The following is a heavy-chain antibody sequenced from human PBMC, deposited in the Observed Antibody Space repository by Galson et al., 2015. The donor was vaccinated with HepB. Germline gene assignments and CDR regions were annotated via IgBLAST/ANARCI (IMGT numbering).Heavy chain of an antibody. CDR2: IWYDGSNK. CDR1: GFTFSSYG. Sequence: SLRLSCAASGFTFSSYGMHWVRQAPGKGLEWVAVIWYDGSNKYYADSVKGRFTISRDNSKNTLYLQMNSLRAEDTAVYYCARDRMHRYGMDVWGQGTTVTVSS. CDR3: ARDRMHRYGMDV. J-gene: IGHJ6*02. D-gene: IGHD2-8*01. V-gene: IGHV3-33*01.